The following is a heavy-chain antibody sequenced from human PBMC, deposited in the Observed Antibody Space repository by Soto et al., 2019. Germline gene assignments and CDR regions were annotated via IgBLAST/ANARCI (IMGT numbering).Heavy chain of an antibody. CDR1: GYTFTDYA. D-gene: IGHD6-19*01. CDR2: ISAYNGNT. Sequence: AASVKVSCKASGYTFTDYAISWVRQAPGQGLEWMGWISAYNGNTHYAQNFLGRVTMTTDTSTTTAYMEVRSLRSDDTAVYYCARDTSRIAVAVDFDYWGQGTLVTVSS. V-gene: IGHV1-18*01. CDR3: ARDTSRIAVAVDFDY. J-gene: IGHJ4*02.